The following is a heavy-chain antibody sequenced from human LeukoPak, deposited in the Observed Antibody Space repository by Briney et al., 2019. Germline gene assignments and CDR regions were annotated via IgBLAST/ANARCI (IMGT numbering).Heavy chain of an antibody. V-gene: IGHV4-34*01. Sequence: SETLSLTCAVYGGSFNDYYWCWIRQSPGKGLEWIGEIYHSGSTNYNPSLKSRVAISVDTSRNQFSLRLSSVTAADTAVYYCARGQRITMTDWGQGTLVTVSS. CDR2: IYHSGST. CDR1: GGSFNDYY. J-gene: IGHJ4*02. CDR3: ARGQRITMTD. D-gene: IGHD3-22*01.